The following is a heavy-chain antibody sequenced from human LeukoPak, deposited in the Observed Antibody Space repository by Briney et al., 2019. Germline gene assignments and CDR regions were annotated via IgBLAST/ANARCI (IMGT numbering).Heavy chain of an antibody. J-gene: IGHJ4*02. V-gene: IGHV3-74*01. Sequence: GGSLRLSCAASGCTFDDYAMHWVRQAPGKGLVWVSRISTDGSITTYADSAKGRFTISRDNAKNTLYLQMNSLRAEDTAVYYCTRDSGAGDYWGQGTLVTVSS. CDR1: GCTFDDYA. CDR3: TRDSGAGDY. D-gene: IGHD1-26*01. CDR2: ISTDGSIT.